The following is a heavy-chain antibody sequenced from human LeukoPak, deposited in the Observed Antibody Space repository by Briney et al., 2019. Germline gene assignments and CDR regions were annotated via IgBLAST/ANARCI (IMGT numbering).Heavy chain of an antibody. CDR2: ILYDGSKT. CDR1: GFTFSNYG. J-gene: IGHJ4*02. D-gene: IGHD1-26*01. Sequence: PGRSLRLSCAGSGFTFSNYGIHWVRQAPGKGLEWVAFILYDGSKTYYADSVKGRFTISRDNSKNTLYLQMNSLRDDDTAVYYCAEWELLPTADYWGQGTLVTVSS. V-gene: IGHV3-30*02. CDR3: AEWELLPTADY.